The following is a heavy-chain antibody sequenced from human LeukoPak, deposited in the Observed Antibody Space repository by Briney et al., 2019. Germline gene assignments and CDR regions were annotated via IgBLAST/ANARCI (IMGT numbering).Heavy chain of an antibody. CDR2: ISSSGSTI. Sequence: TGGSLRLSCAASGFTFSSYEMNWVRQAPGKGPEWVSYISSSGSTIYYADSVKGRFTTSRDNAKNSLYLQMNSLRAEDTAVYYCARHLSGVTGYTYGRGIDYWGQGTLVTVSS. D-gene: IGHD5-18*01. CDR1: GFTFSSYE. J-gene: IGHJ4*02. V-gene: IGHV3-48*03. CDR3: ARHLSGVTGYTYGRGIDY.